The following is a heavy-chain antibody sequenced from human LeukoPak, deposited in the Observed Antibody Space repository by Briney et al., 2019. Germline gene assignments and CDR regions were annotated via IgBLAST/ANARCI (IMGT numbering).Heavy chain of an antibody. J-gene: IGHJ6*02. CDR2: ISWNSGSI. D-gene: IGHD6-19*01. CDR1: GFTFDDYA. CDR3: AKGAVAGTLYYYYGVDV. Sequence: GRSLRLSCAASGFTFDDYAMHWVRQAPGKGLEWVSGISWNSGSIGYADSVKGRFTISRDNAKNSLYLQMNSLRAEDTALYYCAKGAVAGTLYYYYGVDVWGQGTTVTVSS. V-gene: IGHV3-9*01.